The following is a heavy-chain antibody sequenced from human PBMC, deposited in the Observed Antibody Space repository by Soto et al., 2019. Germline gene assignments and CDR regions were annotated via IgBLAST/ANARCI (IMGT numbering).Heavy chain of an antibody. CDR1: GYSFTSYC. J-gene: IGHJ6*01. CDR2: TYPGDSGT. CDR3: ATQLARCSSTSCYSWDYYYHYGMDV. D-gene: IGHD2-2*02. V-gene: IGHV5-51*01. Sequence: VECLSSYCKGSGYSFTSYCIVWVPQMPGKGLEGTAITYPGDSGTRYSPSFRGQVTISADKSISTACLQWSSLKASDTAMYYCATQLARCSSTSCYSWDYYYHYGMDVWGQGTPVTVSS.